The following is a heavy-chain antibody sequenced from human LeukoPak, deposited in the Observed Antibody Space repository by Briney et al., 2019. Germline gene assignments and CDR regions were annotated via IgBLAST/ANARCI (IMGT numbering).Heavy chain of an antibody. Sequence: SQTLSLTCAISGDSFSSNSAAWNWIRQPPSRGLEWLGRTYYRSKWYNDYAVSVKSRITINPDTSKNQFSLKLSSVTAADTAVYYCVRVASAYDFWSGYFGPPRPPAAREFDYWGQGTLVTVSS. CDR1: GDSFSSNSAA. CDR2: TYYRSKWYN. V-gene: IGHV6-1*01. D-gene: IGHD3-3*01. CDR3: VRVASAYDFWSGYFGPPRPPAAREFDY. J-gene: IGHJ4*02.